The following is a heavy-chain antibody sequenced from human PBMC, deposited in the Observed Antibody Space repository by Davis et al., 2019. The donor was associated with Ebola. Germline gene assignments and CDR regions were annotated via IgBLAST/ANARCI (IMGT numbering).Heavy chain of an antibody. J-gene: IGHJ6*04. V-gene: IGHV1-18*01. CDR1: GYTFTSYG. D-gene: IGHD6-6*01. CDR3: ARGGVEQLETYYYYGMDV. Sequence: ASVKVSCKASGYTFTSYGISWVRQAPGQGLEWMGWISAYNGNTNYAQKLQGRVTMTTDTSTSTAYMELRSLRSDDTAVYYCARGGVEQLETYYYYGMDVWGKGTTVTVSS. CDR2: ISAYNGNT.